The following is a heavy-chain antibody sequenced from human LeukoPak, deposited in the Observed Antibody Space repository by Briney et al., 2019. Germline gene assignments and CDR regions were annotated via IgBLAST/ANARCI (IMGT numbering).Heavy chain of an antibody. D-gene: IGHD4-17*01. CDR2: IYYSGST. J-gene: IGHJ4*02. Sequence: SETLSLTCTVSGGSISSHYWSWIRQPPGKGLEWIGYIYYSGSTNYNPSLKSRVTISVDTSKNQFSLKLSSVTAADTAVYYCARFPFIYGDYGFDYWAREPWSPSPQ. V-gene: IGHV4-59*11. CDR3: ARFPFIYGDYGFDY. CDR1: GGSISSHY.